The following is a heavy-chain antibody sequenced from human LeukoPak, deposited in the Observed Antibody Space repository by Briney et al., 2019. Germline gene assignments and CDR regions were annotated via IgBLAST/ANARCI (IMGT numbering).Heavy chain of an antibody. V-gene: IGHV4-34*01. Sequence: SETLSLTCAVYGGSFSGYYWSWIRQPPGKGLEWIGEINHSGSTNYNPSLKSRVTISVDTSKNQFSLKLGSVTAADTAVYYCARGFTHYMDVWGEGTTVTISS. CDR1: GGSFSGYY. J-gene: IGHJ6*03. CDR3: ARGFTHYMDV. CDR2: INHSGST.